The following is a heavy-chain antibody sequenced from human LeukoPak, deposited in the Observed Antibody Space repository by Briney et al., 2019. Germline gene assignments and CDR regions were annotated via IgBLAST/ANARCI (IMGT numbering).Heavy chain of an antibody. CDR1: GGSISGYY. Sequence: SETLSLTCTVSGGSISGYYWSWIRQPAGKGLEWIGRIYYGGTTNYNPSFQSRFTMSVDTSKNQLSLKLSSVTAADTAVYYCARDRYGSTWPDAFDMWGQGTMVTVSS. D-gene: IGHD6-13*01. V-gene: IGHV4-4*07. J-gene: IGHJ3*02. CDR2: IYYGGTT. CDR3: ARDRYGSTWPDAFDM.